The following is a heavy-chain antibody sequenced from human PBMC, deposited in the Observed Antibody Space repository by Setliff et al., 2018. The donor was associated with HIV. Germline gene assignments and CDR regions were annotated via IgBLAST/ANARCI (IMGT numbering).Heavy chain of an antibody. V-gene: IGHV1-69*04. CDR3: AKEQEIGSYLDP. D-gene: IGHD2-2*02. J-gene: IGHJ5*02. CDR2: IIPILGIP. Sequence: SVKVSCKASGGAFISHTFTWVRQAPGQGLEWMGRIIPILGIPNYAQNFQGRLTISADKSTRTAYLELSSLRSDDSAVYFCAKEQEIGSYLDPWGQGTLVNVSS. CDR1: GGAFISHT.